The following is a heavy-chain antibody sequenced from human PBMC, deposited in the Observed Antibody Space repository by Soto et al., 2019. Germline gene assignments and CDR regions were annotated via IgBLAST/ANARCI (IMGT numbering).Heavy chain of an antibody. J-gene: IGHJ6*03. CDR2: ISYDGSNK. D-gene: IGHD6-19*01. CDR3: AKDAVAGTPYYYYYYMDV. CDR1: GFTFSSYG. V-gene: IGHV3-30*18. Sequence: GGSLRLSCAASGFTFSSYGMHWVRQAPGKGLEWVAVISYDGSNKYYADSVKGRFTISRDNSKNTPYLQMNSLRAEDTAVYYCAKDAVAGTPYYYYYYMDVWGKGTTVTVSS.